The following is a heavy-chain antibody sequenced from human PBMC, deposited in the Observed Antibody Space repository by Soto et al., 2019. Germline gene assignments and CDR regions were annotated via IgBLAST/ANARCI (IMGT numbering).Heavy chain of an antibody. CDR3: ARGRYGDY. Sequence: QVHLVQSGAEVKKPGASVKVSCKGSGYAFTTYDITWLRQAPGQGLEWMGWISAHNGNTNYAQKLQGRVTVTRDTSTSTAYMELRSLRSDDTAVYYRARGRYGDYWGQGVLVTVSS. D-gene: IGHD1-1*01. J-gene: IGHJ4*02. CDR1: GYAFTTYD. V-gene: IGHV1-18*01. CDR2: ISAHNGNT.